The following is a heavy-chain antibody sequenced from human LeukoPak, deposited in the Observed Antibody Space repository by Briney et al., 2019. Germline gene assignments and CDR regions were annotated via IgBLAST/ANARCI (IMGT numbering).Heavy chain of an antibody. D-gene: IGHD4-11*01. V-gene: IGHV3-49*04. J-gene: IGHJ4*02. Sequence: GGSLRLSCTAAGFSFGDYAMSWVRQAPGKGLEWVGFIRSKAYGGTTEYAPSVKGRFTISRDDSKSIAYLQMNSLKTEDTAVYYCSREVNFWGQGTLVTVSS. CDR1: GFSFGDYA. CDR2: IRSKAYGGTT. CDR3: SREVNF.